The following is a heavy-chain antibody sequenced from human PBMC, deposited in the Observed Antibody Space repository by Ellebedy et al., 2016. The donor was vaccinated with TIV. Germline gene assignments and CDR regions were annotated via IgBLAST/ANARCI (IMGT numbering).Heavy chain of an antibody. J-gene: IGHJ4*02. Sequence: AASVKVSCKASGYTFTSYGISWVRQAPGQGLEWMGWISAYNGNTNYAQKLQGRVTMTTDTSTSTAYMELSSLRSEDTAVYYCQSTTGKTGNFDYWGQGTLVTVSS. D-gene: IGHD1-1*01. CDR1: GYTFTSYG. CDR2: ISAYNGNT. CDR3: QSTTGKTGNFDY. V-gene: IGHV1-18*01.